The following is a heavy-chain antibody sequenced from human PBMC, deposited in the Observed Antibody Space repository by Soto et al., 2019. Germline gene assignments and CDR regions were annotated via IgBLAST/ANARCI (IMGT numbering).Heavy chain of an antibody. CDR1: GFAFSPYS. V-gene: IGHV3-21*01. D-gene: IGHD3-10*01. CDR3: ARHRMVQLFDP. Sequence: GGSLRLSCAASGFAFSPYSMSWVRQAPGKGLEWVSSISSSGSHIYYADSVKGRFTISRDNAKNSLYLQMNSLRAEDTAVYYCARHRMVQLFDPWGQATLVTVSS. CDR2: ISSSGSHI. J-gene: IGHJ5*02.